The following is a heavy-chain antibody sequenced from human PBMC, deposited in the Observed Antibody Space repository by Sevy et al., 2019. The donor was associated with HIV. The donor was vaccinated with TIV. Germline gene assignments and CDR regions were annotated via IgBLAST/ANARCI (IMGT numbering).Heavy chain of an antibody. V-gene: IGHV3-48*01. CDR1: GFSFSIYS. J-gene: IGHJ4*02. D-gene: IGHD5-12*01. CDR2: MSNSGSTK. CDR3: ASQRGGYERLYYFDY. Sequence: GGSLRLSCAASGFSFSIYSMNWVRQAPGRGLEWVSYMSNSGSTKHYAESVKGRFTISRDNAKNTLYLQMNSLRAEDTAVYYCASQRGGYERLYYFDYWGQGTLVTISS.